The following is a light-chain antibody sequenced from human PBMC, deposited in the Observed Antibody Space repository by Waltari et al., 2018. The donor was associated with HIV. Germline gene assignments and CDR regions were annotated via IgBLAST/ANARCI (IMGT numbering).Light chain of an antibody. Sequence: QSALTQPRPVSGSPGQSVTISCTGTSSDVGGYNYVSWYQQHPGKAPKLMIYDVSKRPSGVPDCFSGSKSGTTASLTISGLQAEDEADYYCCSYAGSYGVVFGGGTKLTVL. CDR1: SSDVGGYNY. CDR2: DVS. CDR3: CSYAGSYGVV. J-gene: IGLJ2*01. V-gene: IGLV2-11*01.